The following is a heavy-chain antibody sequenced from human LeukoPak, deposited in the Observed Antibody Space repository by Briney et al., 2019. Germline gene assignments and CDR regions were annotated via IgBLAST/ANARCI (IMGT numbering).Heavy chain of an antibody. CDR3: ARALGHYYDSSGYPSYWYFDL. Sequence: SVTVSCTASGATFSIYAISMVRQAHGQGIEWMGRTIPIFGIANYAQKFQGRVTITADKSTSTAYMELSSLRSEDTAVYYCARALGHYYDSSGYPSYWYFDLWGRGTLVTVSS. CDR2: TIPIFGIA. CDR1: GATFSIYA. V-gene: IGHV1-69*04. D-gene: IGHD3-22*01. J-gene: IGHJ2*01.